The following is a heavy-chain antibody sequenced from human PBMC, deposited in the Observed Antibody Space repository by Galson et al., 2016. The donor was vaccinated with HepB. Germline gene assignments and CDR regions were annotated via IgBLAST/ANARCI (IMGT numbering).Heavy chain of an antibody. Sequence: SLRLSCAASGFTFSTYGMHWVRQAPGKGLEWVALISYDGKSESYADSVKGRVTISRDNAKNSLYLQMNSLRAEDTAVYYCARLIYRLPGTYGLDVWGQGTTVTVSS. V-gene: IGHV3-30*03. J-gene: IGHJ6*02. D-gene: IGHD1/OR15-1a*01. CDR1: GFTFSTYG. CDR3: ARLIYRLPGTYGLDV. CDR2: ISYDGKSE.